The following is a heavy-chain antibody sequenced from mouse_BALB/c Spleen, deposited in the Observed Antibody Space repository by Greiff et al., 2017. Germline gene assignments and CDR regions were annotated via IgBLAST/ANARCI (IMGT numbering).Heavy chain of an antibody. CDR1: GFSLTGYG. J-gene: IGHJ4*01. Sequence: QVQLKESGPGLVAPSQSLSITCTVSGFSLTGYGVNWVRQPPGKGLEWLGMIWGDGSTDYNSALKSRLSISKDNSKSQVFLKMNSLQTDDTARYYCARGTGTWAMDYWGQGTSVTVSS. CDR2: IWGDGST. D-gene: IGHD4-1*01. V-gene: IGHV2-6-7*01. CDR3: ARGTGTWAMDY.